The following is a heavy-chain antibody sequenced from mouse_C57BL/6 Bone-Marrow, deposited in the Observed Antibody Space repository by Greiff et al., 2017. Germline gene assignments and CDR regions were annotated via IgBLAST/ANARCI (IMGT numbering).Heavy chain of an antibody. D-gene: IGHD2-1*01. Sequence: EVQLQQSGAELVRPGASVKLSCTASGFNIKDDYMHWVKQRPEQGLEWIGWIDPENGDTEYASKFQGQATITADTSSNTAYLQLSSLTSEDTAVYYCTLYGNYGGFFDYWGQGTTLTVSS. CDR1: GFNIKDDY. V-gene: IGHV14-4*01. J-gene: IGHJ2*01. CDR2: IDPENGDT. CDR3: TLYGNYGGFFDY.